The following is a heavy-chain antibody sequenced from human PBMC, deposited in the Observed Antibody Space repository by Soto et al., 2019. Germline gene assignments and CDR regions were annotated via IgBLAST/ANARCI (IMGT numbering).Heavy chain of an antibody. CDR3: ARQLGYCSSTSCYRAVRSWFDP. CDR2: IYYSGST. J-gene: IGHJ5*02. D-gene: IGHD2-2*02. Sequence: SETLSLTCTVSGGSISSSSYYWGWIRQPPGKGLEWIGSIYYSGSTYYNPSLKSRVTISVDTSKNQFSLKLSSVTAADTAVYYCARQLGYCSSTSCYRAVRSWFDPWGQGTLVTVSS. CDR1: GGSISSSSYY. V-gene: IGHV4-39*01.